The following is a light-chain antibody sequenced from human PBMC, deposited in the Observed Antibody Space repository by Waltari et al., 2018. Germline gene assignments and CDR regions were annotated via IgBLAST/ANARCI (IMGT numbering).Light chain of an antibody. CDR1: QSLVHSDGTTY. CDR3: MQGTHWPLWT. Sequence: DVVMTQSPLSLPVTLGQPASISCRSSQSLVHSDGTTYLNWFQQRPGQSPRRLIYKVSNRDSGVPDRVSGSGSGTDFTLTISRVEAEDVGLYYCMQGTHWPLWTFGQGTKVEIK. V-gene: IGKV2-30*02. CDR2: KVS. J-gene: IGKJ1*01.